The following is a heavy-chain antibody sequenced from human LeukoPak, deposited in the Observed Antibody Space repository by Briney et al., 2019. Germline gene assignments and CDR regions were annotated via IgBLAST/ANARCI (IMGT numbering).Heavy chain of an antibody. Sequence: GSLRLSCAASGFTFSTYAMSWVRQAPGKGLEWIGEINHSGSTNYNPSLKSRVTISVDTSKNQFSLKLSSVTAADTAVYYCARGRQQWLVRAHPFDYWGQGTLVTVSS. D-gene: IGHD6-19*01. J-gene: IGHJ4*02. V-gene: IGHV4-34*01. CDR3: ARGRQQWLVRAHPFDY. CDR2: INHSGST. CDR1: GFTFSTYA.